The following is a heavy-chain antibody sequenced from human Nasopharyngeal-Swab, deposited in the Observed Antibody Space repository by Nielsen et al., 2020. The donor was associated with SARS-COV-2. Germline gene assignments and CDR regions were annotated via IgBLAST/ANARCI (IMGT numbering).Heavy chain of an antibody. D-gene: IGHD2-15*01. J-gene: IGHJ4*02. Sequence: GESLKISCAASGFNFEDYTMHWVRQPPGKGLERVSLINWDGDITYYADSVEGRFTVSRDNSKNSLYLQLNDLKTGDTALYYCAKDSRRGVVVAAEFYFDSWGQGTLVTVSS. V-gene: IGHV3-43*01. CDR1: GFNFEDYT. CDR2: INWDGDIT. CDR3: AKDSRRGVVVAAEFYFDS.